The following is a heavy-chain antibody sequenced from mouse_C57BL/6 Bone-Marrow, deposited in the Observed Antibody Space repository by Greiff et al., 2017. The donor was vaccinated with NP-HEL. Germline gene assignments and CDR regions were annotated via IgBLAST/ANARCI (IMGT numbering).Heavy chain of an antibody. V-gene: IGHV14-2*01. CDR2: IDPEDGET. CDR1: GFNIKDYY. D-gene: IGHD1-1*01. CDR3: ARPGGSSPWFAY. J-gene: IGHJ3*01. Sequence: VQLQQSGAELVKPGASGKLSCTASGFNIKDYYMHGVKQRTEQGLERIGRIDPEDGETKYAPKFQGKATITADTSSNTAYLRLSSLTSEDTAVYYCARPGGSSPWFAYWGQGTLVTVSA.